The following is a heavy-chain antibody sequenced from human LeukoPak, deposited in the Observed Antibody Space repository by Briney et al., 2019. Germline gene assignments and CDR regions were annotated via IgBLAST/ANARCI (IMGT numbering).Heavy chain of an antibody. V-gene: IGHV4-59*01. CDR1: GGSISSYY. J-gene: IGHJ4*02. Sequence: PSETLSLTCTVSGGSISSYYWSWIRQPPGKGLEWIGYIYYSGSTNYNPSLKSRVTISVDTSKNQFSLKLSSVTAADTAVYYCARAPLNYYGLFDYWGQGTLVTVSS. CDR2: IYYSGST. D-gene: IGHD3-10*01. CDR3: ARAPLNYYGLFDY.